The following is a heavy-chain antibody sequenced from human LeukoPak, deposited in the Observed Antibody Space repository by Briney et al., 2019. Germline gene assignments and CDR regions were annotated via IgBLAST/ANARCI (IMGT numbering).Heavy chain of an antibody. J-gene: IGHJ4*02. Sequence: GGSLGLSCETSGFVFSNFGMHWVRQAPGKGLEWVAFVRYDESEKYYGDSVRGRFTISRDNSRNTLHLEMNSLRVEDTGVYSCAKDSNRGYAPVGPNDWGLGTLVSVSS. V-gene: IGHV3-30*02. CDR1: GFVFSNFG. CDR3: AKDSNRGYAPVGPND. CDR2: VRYDESEK. D-gene: IGHD5-12*01.